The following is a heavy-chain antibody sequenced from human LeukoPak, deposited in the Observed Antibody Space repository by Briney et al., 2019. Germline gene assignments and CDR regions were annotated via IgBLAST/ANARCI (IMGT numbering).Heavy chain of an antibody. CDR2: IIPIFGTA. J-gene: IGHJ4*02. V-gene: IGHV1-69*05. CDR1: GGTFSSYA. D-gene: IGHD3-22*01. Sequence: ASVKVSCKASGGTFSSYAISWVRQAPGQGLEWMGGIIPIFGTANYAQKFQGRVTITTDESTSTAYMELSSLRSEDTAVYYCARSHVRSSGYYRAYYWGQGTLVTVSS. CDR3: ARSHVRSSGYYRAYY.